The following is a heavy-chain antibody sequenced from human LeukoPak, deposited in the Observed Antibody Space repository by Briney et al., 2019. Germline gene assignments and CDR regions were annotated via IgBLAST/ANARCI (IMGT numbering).Heavy chain of an antibody. CDR2: VSGSGGST. V-gene: IGHV3-23*01. J-gene: IGHJ5*02. D-gene: IGHD3-16*01. CDR3: ARESVGDDFSWFDP. CDR1: GFTFSSYA. Sequence: PGASLRLSCAASGFTFSSYAMSWVRQAPGKGLEWVSGVSGSGGSTYYAESVKGRFTISRDNAKNSLYLQMNSLRAEDTAVYYCARESVGDDFSWFDPWGQGTLVTVSS.